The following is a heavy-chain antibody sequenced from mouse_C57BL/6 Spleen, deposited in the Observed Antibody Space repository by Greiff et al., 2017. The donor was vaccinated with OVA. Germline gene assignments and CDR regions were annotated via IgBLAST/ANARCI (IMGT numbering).Heavy chain of an antibody. CDR2: IHPNSGST. V-gene: IGHV1-64*01. Sequence: QVQLQQPGAELVKPGASVKLSCKASGYTFTSYWMHWVKQRPGQGLEWIGMIHPNSGSTNYNEKFKSKATLTVDKSSSTAYMQLSSLTSEDSAVYCCARDGYYGSSKAYWGQGTLVTVSA. J-gene: IGHJ3*01. D-gene: IGHD1-1*01. CDR3: ARDGYYGSSKAY. CDR1: GYTFTSYW.